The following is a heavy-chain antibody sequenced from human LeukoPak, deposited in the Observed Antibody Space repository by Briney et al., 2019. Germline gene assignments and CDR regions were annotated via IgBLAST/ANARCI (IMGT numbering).Heavy chain of an antibody. Sequence: GGSLRLSCAASGFTFSSYAMHWVRQAPGKGLEWVAVISYDGSNKYYADSVKGRFTISRDNSKNTLYLQMNSLRAEDTAVYYCAREWIQLWFWFDPWGQGTLVTVSS. J-gene: IGHJ5*02. D-gene: IGHD5-18*01. CDR3: AREWIQLWFWFDP. CDR2: ISYDGSNK. V-gene: IGHV3-30-3*01. CDR1: GFTFSSYA.